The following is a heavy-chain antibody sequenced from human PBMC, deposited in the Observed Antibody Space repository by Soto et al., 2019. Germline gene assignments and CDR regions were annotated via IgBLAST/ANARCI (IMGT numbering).Heavy chain of an antibody. CDR2: IYSGGST. Sequence: GGSLRLSCAASGFTVSSNYISWVRQAPGKGLEWVSVIYSGGSTYYADSVKGRFTISRDNSKNTLYLQMNSLRAEDTAVYYCATYCGGDCYSRTHYYYYGMDVWGQGTTVTVYS. V-gene: IGHV3-53*01. CDR1: GFTVSSNY. CDR3: ATYCGGDCYSRTHYYYYGMDV. J-gene: IGHJ6*02. D-gene: IGHD2-21*02.